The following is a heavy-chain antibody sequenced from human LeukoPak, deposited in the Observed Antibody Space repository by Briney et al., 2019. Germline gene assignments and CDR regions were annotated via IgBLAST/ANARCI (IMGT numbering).Heavy chain of an antibody. CDR2: IYYSGST. V-gene: IGHV4-39*07. J-gene: IGHJ4*02. Sequence: ASETLSLTCTVSGGSISSSSYYWGWIRQPPGKGLEWIGSIYYSGSTYYNPSLKSRVTISVDTSKNQFSLKLSSVTAADTAVYYCARDNGYRAFDYWGQGALVTVSS. D-gene: IGHD5-12*01. CDR1: GGSISSSSYY. CDR3: ARDNGYRAFDY.